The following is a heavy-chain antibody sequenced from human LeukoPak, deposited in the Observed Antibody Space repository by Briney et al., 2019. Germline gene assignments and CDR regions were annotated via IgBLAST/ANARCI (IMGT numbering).Heavy chain of an antibody. Sequence: ASVKVSCKASGYTFTTYAMNWVRQAPGQGLEWMGWINPNSGGTNYAQKFQGRVTMTRDTSISTAYMELSRLRSDDTAVYYCAAIGHVGVDYWGQGTLVTVSS. CDR2: INPNSGGT. CDR1: GYTFTTYA. V-gene: IGHV1-2*02. CDR3: AAIGHVGVDY. J-gene: IGHJ4*02. D-gene: IGHD3-16*01.